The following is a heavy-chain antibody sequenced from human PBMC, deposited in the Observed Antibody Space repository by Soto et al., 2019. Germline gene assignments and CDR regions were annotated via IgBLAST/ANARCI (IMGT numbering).Heavy chain of an antibody. D-gene: IGHD2-21*01. CDR1: GFTFSSNW. Sequence: EVQLEESGGGLVQPGWYLRLSCAASGFTFSSNWMHWVRQIPGKGLVWVSRINTDGSATNYADSVKGRFTTYRDNAKNMLYLQMNSLRLEDTAVYYCARDGEGYWGQGALVTVSS. CDR3: ARDGEGY. V-gene: IGHV3-74*01. CDR2: INTDGSAT. J-gene: IGHJ4*02.